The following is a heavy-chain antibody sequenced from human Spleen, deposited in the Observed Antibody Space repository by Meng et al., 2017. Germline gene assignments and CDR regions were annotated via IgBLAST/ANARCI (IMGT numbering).Heavy chain of an antibody. CDR1: GFTFGDYA. V-gene: IGHV3-49*04. D-gene: IGHD3-16*01. J-gene: IGHJ6*02. CDR3: TRVMGGGMDV. Sequence: GKSLKISCTASGFTFGDYAMSWVRQAPGKGLEWVGFIRSKAYGGTTEYAASVKGRFTISRDDSKSIAYLQMNSLKTEDTAVYYCTRVMGGGMDVWGQGTTVTVSS. CDR2: IRSKAYGGTT.